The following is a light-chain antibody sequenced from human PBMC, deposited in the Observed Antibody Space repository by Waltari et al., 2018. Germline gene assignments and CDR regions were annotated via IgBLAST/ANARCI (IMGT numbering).Light chain of an antibody. Sequence: QSALTQPASVSGSPGQSITISCPGSSTDVGSYTFASWYQQHPGKVPKLILYDVGNRPSGISHRFSASKSDNTASLTISGLQEEDEGEYYCSSYTTSTTLLFGTGTRLTVL. J-gene: IGLJ1*01. CDR1: STDVGSYTF. CDR2: DVG. CDR3: SSYTTSTTLL. V-gene: IGLV2-14*01.